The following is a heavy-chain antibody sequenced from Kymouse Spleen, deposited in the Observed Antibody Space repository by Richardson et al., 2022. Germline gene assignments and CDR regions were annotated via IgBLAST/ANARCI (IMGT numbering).Heavy chain of an antibody. D-gene: IGHD1-26*01. CDR1: GGSISSSSYY. V-gene: IGHV4-39*01. CDR3: ARPSIVGAHYYYYGMDV. J-gene: IGHJ6*02. CDR2: IYYSGST. Sequence: QLQLQESGPGLVKPSETLSLTCTVSGGSISSSSYYWGWIRQPPGKGLEWIGSIYYSGSTYYNPSLKSRVTISVDTSKNQFSLKLSSVTAADTAVYYCARPSIVGAHYYYYGMDVWGQGTTVTVSS.